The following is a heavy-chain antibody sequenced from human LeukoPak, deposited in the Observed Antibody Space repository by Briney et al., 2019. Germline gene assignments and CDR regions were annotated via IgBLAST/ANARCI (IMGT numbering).Heavy chain of an antibody. V-gene: IGHV3-74*01. CDR3: ARVGSLDTRGY. CDR1: GFTFSDYW. J-gene: IGHJ4*02. D-gene: IGHD1-1*01. Sequence: PGGSLRLSCAASGFTFSDYWMHWVRQAPGKGLVWVSRINTDESRTSYTDSVKGRFTISKDNAKNTLYLQMNSLRAEDTAVYYCARVGSLDTRGYWGQGTLVTVSS. CDR2: INTDESRT.